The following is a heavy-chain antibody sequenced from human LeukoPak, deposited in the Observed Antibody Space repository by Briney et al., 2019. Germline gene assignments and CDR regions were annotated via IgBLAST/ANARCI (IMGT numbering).Heavy chain of an antibody. Sequence: ASVKVSCKVSGYTLTELSMHWVRQAPGKGLEWMGGFDPEDGETIYAQKFQGRVTMTEDTSTDTAYMELSSLRSEDTAVYYCATGRTTTPYYYYYYGMDVWGQGTTVTVSS. CDR1: GYTLTELS. D-gene: IGHD1-1*01. CDR2: FDPEDGET. CDR3: ATGRTTTPYYYYYYGMDV. J-gene: IGHJ6*02. V-gene: IGHV1-24*01.